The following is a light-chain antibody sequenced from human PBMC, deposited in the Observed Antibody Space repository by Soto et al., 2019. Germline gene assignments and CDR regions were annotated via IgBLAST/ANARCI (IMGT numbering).Light chain of an antibody. CDR3: QQSYKTPLT. CDR1: QSVSID. J-gene: IGKJ4*01. V-gene: IGKV3-15*01. Sequence: EIVMTQSPATVPVSPGERVTLSCRASQSVSIDSAWYQQKPGQAPRLLIYGASTRATDIPPSFTGSGSGTEFTLTISSLQSEDIAVYYCQQSYKTPLTFGGGTKVDIK. CDR2: GAS.